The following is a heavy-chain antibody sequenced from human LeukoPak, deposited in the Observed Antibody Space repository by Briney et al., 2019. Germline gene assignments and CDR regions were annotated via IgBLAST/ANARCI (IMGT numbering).Heavy chain of an antibody. V-gene: IGHV4-34*01. Sequence: SETLSLTCAVYGGSFSGYYWSWIRQPPGKGLEWIGEINHGGSTNYNPSLKSRVTISVDTSKNQFSLKLSSVTAADTAVYYCATREYSSSWYLKSNWFDPWGQGTLVTVSS. D-gene: IGHD6-13*01. CDR2: INHGGST. CDR3: ATREYSSSWYLKSNWFDP. J-gene: IGHJ5*02. CDR1: GGSFSGYY.